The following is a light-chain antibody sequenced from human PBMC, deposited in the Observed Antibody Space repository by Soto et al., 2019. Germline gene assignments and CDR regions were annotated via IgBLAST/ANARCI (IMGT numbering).Light chain of an antibody. CDR2: GSS. V-gene: IGKV3-11*01. Sequence: EIVLTQSPATLSLSPGERATLSCRSSHSVGTYLAWYQQKHGQAPRLLIYGSSKRATGIPARFSGSGSGTDFFLTISSLEPEDFAVYCCQQRTNWPSLFTFGPGTKVDI. CDR1: HSVGTY. J-gene: IGKJ3*01. CDR3: QQRTNWPSLFT.